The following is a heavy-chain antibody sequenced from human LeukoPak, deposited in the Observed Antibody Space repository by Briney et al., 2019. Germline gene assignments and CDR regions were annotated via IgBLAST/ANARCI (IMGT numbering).Heavy chain of an antibody. CDR3: ARSPPLWNGDAFDI. J-gene: IGHJ3*02. D-gene: IGHD1-1*01. V-gene: IGHV3-7*01. CDR1: GFTFSSYS. Sequence: GGSLRLSCAASGFTFSSYSMNWVRQAPGKGLEWVANIKQDGSEKYYVDSVKGRFTISRDNAKNSLYLQMNSLRVEDTAVYYCARSPPLWNGDAFDIWGQGTMVTVSS. CDR2: IKQDGSEK.